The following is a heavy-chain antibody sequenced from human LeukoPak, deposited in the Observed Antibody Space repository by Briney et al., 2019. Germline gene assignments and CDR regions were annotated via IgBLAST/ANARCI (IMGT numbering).Heavy chain of an antibody. D-gene: IGHD3-22*01. CDR2: ISSSSNYI. J-gene: IGHJ4*02. V-gene: IGHV3-21*01. CDR1: GFTFSSYS. Sequence: PGGSLRLSCAASGFTFSSYSMNWVRQAPGKGLEWVSSISSNKGLECVSSISSSSNYIYYADSVKGRFTISRDNAKNSLYLQMNSLRAEDTAVYYCARDSHYDSSGYYYDSYNYWGQGTLVTVSS. CDR3: ARDSHYDSSGYYYDSYNY.